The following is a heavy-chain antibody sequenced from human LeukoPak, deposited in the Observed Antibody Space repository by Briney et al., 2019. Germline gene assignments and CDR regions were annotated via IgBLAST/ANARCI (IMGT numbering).Heavy chain of an antibody. J-gene: IGHJ4*02. D-gene: IGHD3-22*01. CDR2: ISSSSSYI. CDR3: ARDRPRLYDSSG. CDR1: GLTFSSYS. Sequence: GGSLRLSCAASGLTFSSYSMNWVRQAPGKGLEWVSSISSSSSYIYYADSVKGRFTISRDNAKNSLYLQMDSLRAEDTAVYYCARDRPRLYDSSGWGQGTLVTVSS. V-gene: IGHV3-21*01.